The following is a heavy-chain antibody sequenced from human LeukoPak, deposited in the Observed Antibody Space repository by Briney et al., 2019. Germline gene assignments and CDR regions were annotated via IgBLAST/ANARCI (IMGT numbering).Heavy chain of an antibody. CDR1: GGSISSGSYY. V-gene: IGHV4-61*02. J-gene: IGHJ4*02. CDR2: IYTSGST. Sequence: TSQTLSLTCTVSGGSISSGSYYRSWIRQPAGKGLEWIGRIYTSGSTNYNPSLKSRVTISVDTSKNQFSLKLSSVTAADTAVYYCARDPAYSSSSLDYWGQGTLVTVSS. D-gene: IGHD6-6*01. CDR3: ARDPAYSSSSLDY.